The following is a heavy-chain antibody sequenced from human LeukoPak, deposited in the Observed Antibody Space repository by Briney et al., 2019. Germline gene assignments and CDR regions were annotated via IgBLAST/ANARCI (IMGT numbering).Heavy chain of an antibody. CDR2: IWYDGSNK. Sequence: PGGSLRLSCVASGFGLSGITMNWVRQAPGKGLEWVAVIWYDGSNKYYTESVKGRFTISRDNSKNTLYLQINSLRAEDTAVYYCARAVGPYDYWGQGTLVTVSS. CDR1: GFGLSGIT. V-gene: IGHV3-33*08. J-gene: IGHJ4*02. CDR3: ARAVGPYDY.